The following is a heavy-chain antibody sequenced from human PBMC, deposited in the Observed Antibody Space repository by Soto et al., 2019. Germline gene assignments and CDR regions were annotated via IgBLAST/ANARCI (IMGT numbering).Heavy chain of an antibody. V-gene: IGHV1-2*04. Sequence: QVQLVQSGAEVKKPGASVKVSCKASGYTFTGYYMHWVRQAPGQGLEWMGWINPNSGGTNYAQKFQGWVTMTRDTYISTAYMELSRLRSDDTAVYYCARDRAYCSGGSCYSWFDPWGQGTLVTVSS. D-gene: IGHD2-15*01. CDR3: ARDRAYCSGGSCYSWFDP. CDR2: INPNSGGT. CDR1: GYTFTGYY. J-gene: IGHJ5*02.